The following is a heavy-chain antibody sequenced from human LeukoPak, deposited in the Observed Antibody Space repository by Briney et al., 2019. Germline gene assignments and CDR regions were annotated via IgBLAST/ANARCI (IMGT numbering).Heavy chain of an antibody. J-gene: IGHJ6*03. CDR1: GGSISSYY. CDR3: ARVAGYSYGNYYYYMDV. D-gene: IGHD5-18*01. CDR2: IYYSGST. Sequence: SETLSLTCTVSGGSISSYYWSWIRQPPGKGLEWIGYIYYSGSTNYNPSLKSRVTISVDTSKNQFSLKLSSVTAADTAVYYCARVAGYSYGNYYYYMDVWGKGTTVTVSS. V-gene: IGHV4-59*08.